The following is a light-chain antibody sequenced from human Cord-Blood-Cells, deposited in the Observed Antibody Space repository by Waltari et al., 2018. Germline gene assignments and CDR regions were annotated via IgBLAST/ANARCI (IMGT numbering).Light chain of an antibody. Sequence: AIRMTQSPSSFSASTGDRVTITCRASQGISSYLAWYQQKPGKAPKLLIYAASTLQSGVPSRFSCSGSGTYFTLTISCLQSSDFSTYYCQPYYSYPFTSGPGTKVDIK. CDR1: QGISSY. CDR2: AAS. V-gene: IGKV1-8*01. CDR3: QPYYSYPFT. J-gene: IGKJ3*01.